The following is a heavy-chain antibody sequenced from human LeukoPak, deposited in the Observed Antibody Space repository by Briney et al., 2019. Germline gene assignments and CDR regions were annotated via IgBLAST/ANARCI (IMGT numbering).Heavy chain of an antibody. J-gene: IGHJ5*02. Sequence: SETLSLTCTVSGGSISSSRYYWSWIRQPAGKGLEWIGRIYTSGSTDYNPSLKSRVTISVDTSKYQFSLKLSSVTAADTAVYYCARDAWGSDWFDPWGQGTLVTVSS. D-gene: IGHD3-16*01. CDR2: IYTSGST. CDR3: ARDAWGSDWFDP. CDR1: GGSISSSRYY. V-gene: IGHV4-61*02.